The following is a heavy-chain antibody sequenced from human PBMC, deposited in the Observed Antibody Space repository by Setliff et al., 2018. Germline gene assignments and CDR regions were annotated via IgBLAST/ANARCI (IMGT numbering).Heavy chain of an antibody. CDR2: IGAYNGNT. Sequence: RASVKVSCKASGYTFTNYGVTWVRQAPGQGLEWMGWIGAYNGNTYNAHKFQGRVTMTSDTSTSTAYMELRSLRPDDTAVYYCARVTIAVAGYFDFWGQGTLVTVSS. D-gene: IGHD6-19*01. CDR1: GYTFTNYG. CDR3: ARVTIAVAGYFDF. V-gene: IGHV1-18*01. J-gene: IGHJ4*02.